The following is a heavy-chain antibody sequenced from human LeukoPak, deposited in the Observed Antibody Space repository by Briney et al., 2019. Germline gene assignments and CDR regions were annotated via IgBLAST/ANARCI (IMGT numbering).Heavy chain of an antibody. CDR3: AGDSPYYYDSSGYPSLIYFDY. V-gene: IGHV3-21*01. Sequence: GGSLRLSCAASGFTFSSYSMNWVRQAPGKGLEWVSSISSSSSYIYYADSVKGRFTISRDNAKNSLYLQMNSLRAEDTAVYYCAGDSPYYYDSSGYPSLIYFDYWGQGTLVTVSS. J-gene: IGHJ4*02. D-gene: IGHD3-22*01. CDR2: ISSSSSYI. CDR1: GFTFSSYS.